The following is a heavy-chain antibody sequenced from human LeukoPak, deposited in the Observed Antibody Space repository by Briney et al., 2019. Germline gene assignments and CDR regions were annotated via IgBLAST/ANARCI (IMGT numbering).Heavy chain of an antibody. Sequence: GGSLRLSCAASGFTFSSYGMHWVRQAPGKGLEWVAFIRYDGSNKYYADSVKGRFTVSRDNSKNTLYLQMNSLRAEDTAVYYCAKRRTYYYGSGSSTPYYYYYMDVWGKGTTVTISS. CDR1: GFTFSSYG. CDR3: AKRRTYYYGSGSSTPYYYYYMDV. J-gene: IGHJ6*03. CDR2: IRYDGSNK. D-gene: IGHD3-10*01. V-gene: IGHV3-30*02.